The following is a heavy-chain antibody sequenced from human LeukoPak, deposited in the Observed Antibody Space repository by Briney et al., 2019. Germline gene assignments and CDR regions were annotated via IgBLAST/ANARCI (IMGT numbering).Heavy chain of an antibody. V-gene: IGHV3-11*01. Sequence: GGSLRLSCAASGFTFSDYYMSWIRQAPGKGLEWVSYISSSGSTIYYADSVKGRFTISRDNAKNSLYLQMNSLRAEDTAVYYCASRREYSSGWYDYWGQGTLVTVSS. CDR2: ISSSGSTI. CDR1: GFTFSDYY. J-gene: IGHJ4*02. D-gene: IGHD6-19*01. CDR3: ASRREYSSGWYDY.